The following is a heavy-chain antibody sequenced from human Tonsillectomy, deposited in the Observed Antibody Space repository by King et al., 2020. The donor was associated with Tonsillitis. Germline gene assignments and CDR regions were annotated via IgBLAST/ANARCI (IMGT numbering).Heavy chain of an antibody. CDR1: GFTFDDYA. J-gene: IGHJ4*02. CDR2: ISWNSGSI. Sequence: VQLVESGGGLVQPGRSLRLSCAASGFTFDDYAMHWVRQAPGKGLEWVSGISWNSGSIGYADSVKGRFTISRDNAKNSLYLQMNSLRAEDTALYYCAKDNDYGGNSPISYFDYWGQGTLVTVSS. D-gene: IGHD4-23*01. V-gene: IGHV3-9*01. CDR3: AKDNDYGGNSPISYFDY.